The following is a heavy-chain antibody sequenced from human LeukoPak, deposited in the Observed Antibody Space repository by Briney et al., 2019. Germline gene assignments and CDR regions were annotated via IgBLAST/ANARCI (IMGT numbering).Heavy chain of an antibody. V-gene: IGHV3-21*04. CDR1: GFTFSTYS. Sequence: GGSLRLSCTASGFTFSTYSMIWVRQAPGKGLEWVSSINSNSNYRYYAASVKGRFTISRDNANNSLYLQMNNLRAEDTAVYYCARVGGSHLPTYFDYWGQGTLVTVSS. J-gene: IGHJ4*02. CDR2: INSNSNYR. D-gene: IGHD1-26*01. CDR3: ARVGGSHLPTYFDY.